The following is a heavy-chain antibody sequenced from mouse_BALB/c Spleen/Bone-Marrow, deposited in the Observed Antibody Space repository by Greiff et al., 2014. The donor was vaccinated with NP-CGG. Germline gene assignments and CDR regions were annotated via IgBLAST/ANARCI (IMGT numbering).Heavy chain of an antibody. CDR1: GFNIKDTY. Sequence: EVHLLESGAELVKPGASVKLSCTASGFNIKDTYMHWVKQRPEQGLEWIGRIDPANGNTKYDPKFQGKATITADTSSNTAYLQLSSLTSEDTAVYYCASYYYGSSSFAYWGQGTLVTVSA. J-gene: IGHJ3*01. D-gene: IGHD1-1*01. CDR3: ASYYYGSSSFAY. CDR2: IDPANGNT. V-gene: IGHV14-3*02.